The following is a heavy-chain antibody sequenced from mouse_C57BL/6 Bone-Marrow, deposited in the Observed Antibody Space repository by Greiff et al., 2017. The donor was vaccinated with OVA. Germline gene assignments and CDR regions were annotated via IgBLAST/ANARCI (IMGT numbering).Heavy chain of an antibody. CDR2: ISNGGGST. Sequence: EVHLVESGGGLVQPGGSLKLSCAASGFTFSDYYMYWVRQTPEKRLEWVAYISNGGGSTYYPDTVQGRFTISRDNAKNTLYLQMSRLKSEDTAMYYCARQAYYSNYVDYWGQGTTLTVSS. CDR3: ARQAYYSNYVDY. J-gene: IGHJ2*01. D-gene: IGHD2-5*01. V-gene: IGHV5-12*01. CDR1: GFTFSDYY.